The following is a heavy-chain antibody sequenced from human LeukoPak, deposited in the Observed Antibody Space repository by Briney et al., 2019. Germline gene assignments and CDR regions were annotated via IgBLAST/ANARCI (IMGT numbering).Heavy chain of an antibody. Sequence: PSETLSLTCAVYGGSFSGYYWSWIRQPPGKGLEWIGEINHSGSTNYNPSLKSRVTISVDTSKNQFSLKLSSVTAADTAVYYCASHSGSYGRFDYWGQGTLVTVSS. J-gene: IGHJ4*02. D-gene: IGHD1-26*01. CDR3: ASHSGSYGRFDY. CDR2: INHSGST. V-gene: IGHV4-34*01. CDR1: GGSFSGYY.